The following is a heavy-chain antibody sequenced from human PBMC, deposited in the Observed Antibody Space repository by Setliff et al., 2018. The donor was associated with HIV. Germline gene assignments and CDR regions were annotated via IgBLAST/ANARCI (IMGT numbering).Heavy chain of an antibody. CDR3: ASSITVAAGRSHYYYAMDV. CDR1: GYSFTSYW. J-gene: IGHJ6*02. Sequence: PGESLKISCKGSGYSFTSYWIGWVRQMPGKGLEWMGIIYPGDSDTRYSPSFQGQVTISADKSISTAYLQWSSLKASDTAMYYCASSITVAAGRSHYYYAMDVWGQGTTVTAP. D-gene: IGHD2-15*01. CDR2: IYPGDSDT. V-gene: IGHV5-51*01.